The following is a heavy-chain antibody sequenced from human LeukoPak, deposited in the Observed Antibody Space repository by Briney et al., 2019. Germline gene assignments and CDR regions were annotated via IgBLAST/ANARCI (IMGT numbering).Heavy chain of an antibody. CDR2: ISPSGGST. Sequence: ASVKVSCKAFGYTFTSNYMHWVRRAPGQGPEWMGVISPSGGSTTYAQKFQGRVTLTRDMSTSTDYLELSSLRSEDTAVYYCARAPYYDYVWGSYRSYNWFDPWGQGTLVTVSS. J-gene: IGHJ5*02. CDR1: GYTFTSNY. CDR3: ARAPYYDYVWGSYRSYNWFDP. V-gene: IGHV1-46*01. D-gene: IGHD3-16*02.